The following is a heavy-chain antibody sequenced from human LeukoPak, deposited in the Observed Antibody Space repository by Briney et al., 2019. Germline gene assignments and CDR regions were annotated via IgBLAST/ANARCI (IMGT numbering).Heavy chain of an antibody. CDR2: ISFSGGST. CDR1: GFTFSSYA. Sequence: PGGSLRLSCAASGFTFSSYAMSWVRQAPGKGLEWVSAISFSGGSTYYAHSVKGRFTLSRDNSKNTLYLQMNSLRVEDTAVYYCARQLGYCSGDSCYFDFWGQGTLVTVSS. V-gene: IGHV3-23*01. CDR3: ARQLGYCSGDSCYFDF. D-gene: IGHD2-15*01. J-gene: IGHJ4*02.